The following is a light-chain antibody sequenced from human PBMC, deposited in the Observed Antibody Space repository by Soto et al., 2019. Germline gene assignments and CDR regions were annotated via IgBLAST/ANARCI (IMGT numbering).Light chain of an antibody. CDR3: QQRSNLPPT. V-gene: IGKV3D-20*02. Sequence: EIVLTQSPGTLSLSPGERATLSCRASQSVSSSHLAWYQHKPGQAPRLLIYDASKRATGIPDRFSGGGSGTDFTLTISSLEPEDFAVYYCQQRSNLPPTFGQGTRVEIK. CDR2: DAS. CDR1: QSVSSSH. J-gene: IGKJ5*01.